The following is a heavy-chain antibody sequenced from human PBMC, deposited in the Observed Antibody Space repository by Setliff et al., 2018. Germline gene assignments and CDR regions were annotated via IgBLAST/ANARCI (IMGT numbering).Heavy chain of an antibody. Sequence: KASETLSLTCTVYGASFSNYYWGWVRQPPEERLEWIGEIDHSGRTNYNPSLQSRATISIDTSKNQISLKITSVTAADTALYSCAGTPARGTTWLSPFDYWGQGIQVTVSS. V-gene: IGHV4-34*01. D-gene: IGHD3-9*01. J-gene: IGHJ4*02. CDR3: AGTPARGTTWLSPFDY. CDR2: IDHSGRT. CDR1: GASFSNYY.